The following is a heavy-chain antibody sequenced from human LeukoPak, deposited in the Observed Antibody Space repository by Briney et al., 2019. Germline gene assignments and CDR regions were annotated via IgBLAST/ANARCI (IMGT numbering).Heavy chain of an antibody. D-gene: IGHD3-22*01. V-gene: IGHV4-61*02. J-gene: IGHJ4*02. CDR1: GGSISSGSYY. CDR3: ARESRVVESSFDY. Sequence: SQTLSLTCTVSGGSISSGSYYWSWIRQPAGKGLEWIGRIYTSGSTNYNPSLKSRVTISVDTSKNQFSLKLSSVTAADTAVYYCARESRVVESSFDYWGQGTLVTVSS. CDR2: IYTSGST.